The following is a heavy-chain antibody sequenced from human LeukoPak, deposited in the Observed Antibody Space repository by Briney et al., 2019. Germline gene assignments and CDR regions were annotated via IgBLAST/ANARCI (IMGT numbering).Heavy chain of an antibody. CDR1: GGTFSSYA. D-gene: IGHD4-17*01. CDR2: INPNSGGT. J-gene: IGHJ4*02. Sequence: GASVKVSCKASGGTFSSYAISWVRQAPGQGLEWMGWINPNSGGTNYAQKFQGRVTMTRDTSISTAYMELSRLRSEDTAVYYCARDRPYGDYFFDYWGQGTLVTVSS. CDR3: ARDRPYGDYFFDY. V-gene: IGHV1-2*02.